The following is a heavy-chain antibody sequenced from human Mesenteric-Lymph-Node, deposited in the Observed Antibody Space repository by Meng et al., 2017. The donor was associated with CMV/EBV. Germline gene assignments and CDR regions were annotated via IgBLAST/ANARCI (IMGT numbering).Heavy chain of an antibody. V-gene: IGHV4-59*01. CDR2: IYYSGSA. J-gene: IGHJ6*02. Sequence: GSLRLSCTVSGGSISSYYWSWIRQPPGKGLEWIGYIYYSGSANYNPSLKSRVTISVDTSKNQFSLRLSSVTAADTAVYYCARGARVYGMDVWGQGNAVTVSS. CDR1: GGSISSYY. CDR3: ARGARVYGMDV.